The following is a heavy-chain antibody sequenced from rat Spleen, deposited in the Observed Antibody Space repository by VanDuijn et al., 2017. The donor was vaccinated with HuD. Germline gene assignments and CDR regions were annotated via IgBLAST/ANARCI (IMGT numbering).Heavy chain of an antibody. V-gene: IGHV5-27*01. D-gene: IGHD1-11*01. Sequence: EVQLVESGGGLVQPGRSLKLSCAASGFIFSNFDMAWVRQAPKKGLEWVAYISSGGGGIYYPDSVKGRFTISRDNAKSTLYLQTDSLRSEDTATYYCSTRDGGYPHWGQGVMVTVSS. J-gene: IGHJ2*01. CDR3: STRDGGYPH. CDR1: GFIFSNFD. CDR2: ISSGGGGI.